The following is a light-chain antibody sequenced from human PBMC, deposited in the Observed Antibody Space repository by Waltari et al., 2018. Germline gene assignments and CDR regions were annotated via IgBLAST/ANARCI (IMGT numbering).Light chain of an antibody. CDR2: QVT. J-gene: IGLJ3*02. V-gene: IGLV2-14*01. Sequence: QSALPQPASVSGSPGQSLTISCTGTSSDIGANNYVPWYRQHPGKDPKLILYQVTTRPSGVSNRFSGSKSGNTASLTISGLQAEDEADYFCSSYTITYTRVFGGGTKLTVL. CDR1: SSDIGANNY. CDR3: SSYTITYTRV.